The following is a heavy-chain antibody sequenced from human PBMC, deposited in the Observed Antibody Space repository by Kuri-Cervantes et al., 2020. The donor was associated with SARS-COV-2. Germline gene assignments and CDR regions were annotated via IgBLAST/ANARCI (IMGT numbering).Heavy chain of an antibody. V-gene: IGHV3-11*01. CDR3: ARTGLPGWYYYYGMDV. Sequence: SLKISCAASGFTFSAYYMSWIRQAPGKGLEWVSYISSSGSTIYYADSVKGRFTISRDNAKNSLYLQMNSLRAEDTAVYYCARTGLPGWYYYYGMDVWGQGTTVTVSS. CDR1: GFTFSAYY. J-gene: IGHJ6*02. CDR2: ISSSGSTI. D-gene: IGHD2-15*01.